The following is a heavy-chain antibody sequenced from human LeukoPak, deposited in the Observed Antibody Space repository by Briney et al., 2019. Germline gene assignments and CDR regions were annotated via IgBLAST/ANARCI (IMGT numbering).Heavy chain of an antibody. J-gene: IGHJ4*02. Sequence: ASVKVSCKASGYTFSNSGISWVRQAPGQGLAWMGWISAYNGDTNYAQKFQGRVTMTTDTSTSTAYMELSSLRSGDTAVYYCVRSRLDGYDSGGYLYYFDYWGQGTLVTVSS. D-gene: IGHD3-22*01. V-gene: IGHV1-18*01. CDR3: VRSRLDGYDSGGYLYYFDY. CDR1: GYTFSNSG. CDR2: ISAYNGDT.